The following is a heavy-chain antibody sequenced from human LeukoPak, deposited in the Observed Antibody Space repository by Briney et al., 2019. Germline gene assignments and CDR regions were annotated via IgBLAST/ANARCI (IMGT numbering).Heavy chain of an antibody. CDR3: AKDSTGTTIHLDY. CDR1: GFTFSSYG. J-gene: IGHJ4*02. D-gene: IGHD1-7*01. Sequence: GRSLRLSCAASGFTFSSYGMHWVRQAPGKGLEWVAVIWYDGSNKYYADSVKGRFTISRDNSKNTLYLQMNSLRVEDTAVYYCAKDSTGTTIHLDYWGQGTLVTVSS. V-gene: IGHV3-33*06. CDR2: IWYDGSNK.